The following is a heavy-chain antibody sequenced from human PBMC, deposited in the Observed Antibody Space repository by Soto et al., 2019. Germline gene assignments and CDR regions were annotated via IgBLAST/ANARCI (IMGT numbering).Heavy chain of an antibody. CDR2: IYNSGGS. V-gene: IGHV4-30-2*01. Sequence: PSETLSITCVVSDASISSGDYSWNWVRQPPGKGLEWLGYIYNSGGSYYNPSLKSRVSISLDMSKNHFSLRLDSVTAADTALYFCARGDKNNDYYFDHWGQGTLVTVSS. CDR1: DASISSGDYS. J-gene: IGHJ4*02. CDR3: ARGDKNNDYYFDH. D-gene: IGHD3-16*01.